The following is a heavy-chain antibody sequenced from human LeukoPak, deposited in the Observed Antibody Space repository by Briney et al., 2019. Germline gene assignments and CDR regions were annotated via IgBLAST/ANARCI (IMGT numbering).Heavy chain of an antibody. D-gene: IGHD6-13*01. J-gene: IGHJ4*02. CDR2: IYNSGNT. V-gene: IGHV3-53*05. Sequence: GGSLRLSCTASGFTVSASDMNWVRQAPGKGLEWVSIIYNSGNTFYADSVKGRFTISRDISKNTLHLQMNSLRPDDTAVYYCARAGYWAFDYWGQGTLVTVSS. CDR1: GFTVSASD. CDR3: ARAGYWAFDY.